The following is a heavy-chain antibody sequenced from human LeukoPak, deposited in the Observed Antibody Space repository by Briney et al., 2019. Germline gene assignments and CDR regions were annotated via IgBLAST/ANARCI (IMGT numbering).Heavy chain of an antibody. V-gene: IGHV3-23*01. CDR2: ISGSGGST. D-gene: IGHD4-17*01. Sequence: GGSLRLSCAASGLTFSSYAMSLVRQAPGKGLEWVSAISGSGGSTYYADSVKGRFTISRDNSKNTLYLQMNSLRAEDTAVYYCATTHDYGDYDYWGRGTLVTVSS. CDR1: GLTFSSYA. CDR3: ATTHDYGDYDY. J-gene: IGHJ4*02.